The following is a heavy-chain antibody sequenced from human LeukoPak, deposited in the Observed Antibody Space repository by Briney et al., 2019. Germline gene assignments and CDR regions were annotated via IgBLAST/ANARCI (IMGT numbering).Heavy chain of an antibody. J-gene: IGHJ4*02. Sequence: SETLSLTCTVSGGSISSGSYDWSWVRQPAGKGLEWIGHIYTSGGSTYNPSLKSRDTISVDTSKNQFALKPTSVTAARTAVYYGTKGRGIWGQGTLVTVSS. V-gene: IGHV4-61*09. CDR3: TKGRGI. D-gene: IGHD3-10*01. CDR1: GGSISSGSYD. CDR2: IYTSGGS.